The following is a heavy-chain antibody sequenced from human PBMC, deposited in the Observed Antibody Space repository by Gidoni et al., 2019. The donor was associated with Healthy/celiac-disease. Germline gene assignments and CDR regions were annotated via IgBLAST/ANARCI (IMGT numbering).Heavy chain of an antibody. CDR1: GGSISSSSYY. V-gene: IGHV4-39*01. J-gene: IGHJ4*02. CDR2: IYYSGST. CDR3: ARRFVKTPMVYATSGFDY. Sequence: QLQLQESGPGLVKPSETLSLTCTVSGGSISSSSYYWGWIRQPPGKGLEWIGSIYYSGSTYYNPSLKSRVTISVDTSKNQFSLKLSSVTAADTAVYYCARRFVKTPMVYATSGFDYWGQGTLVTVSS. D-gene: IGHD2-8*01.